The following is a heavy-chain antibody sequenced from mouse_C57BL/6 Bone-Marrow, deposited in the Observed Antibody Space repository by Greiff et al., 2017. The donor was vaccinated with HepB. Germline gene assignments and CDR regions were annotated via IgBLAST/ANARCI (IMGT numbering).Heavy chain of an antibody. CDR1: GFNIKDDY. Sequence: EVQLQQSGAELVRPGASVKLSCTASGFNIKDDYMHWVKQRPEQGLEWIGWIDPENGDTEYASKFQGKATITADTSSNTAYLQLSSLTSEDTAVYYCTTPLIYYGNYLSLAYWGQGTLVTASA. D-gene: IGHD2-1*01. CDR2: IDPENGDT. V-gene: IGHV14-4*01. CDR3: TTPLIYYGNYLSLAY. J-gene: IGHJ3*01.